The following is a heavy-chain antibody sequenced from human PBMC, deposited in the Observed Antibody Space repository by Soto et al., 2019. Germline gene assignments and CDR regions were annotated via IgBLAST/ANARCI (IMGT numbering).Heavy chain of an antibody. J-gene: IGHJ4*02. V-gene: IGHV1-69*13. CDR2: IIPIFGTA. D-gene: IGHD5-18*01. Sequence: SVKVSCKASGGTFSSYAISWVRQAPGQGLEWMGGIIPIFGTANYAQKFQGRVTITADESTSTAYMELSSLRSEDTAVYYCARATRGYSYGYTRPPYYFDYWGQGTLVTVSS. CDR3: ARATRGYSYGYTRPPYYFDY. CDR1: GGTFSSYA.